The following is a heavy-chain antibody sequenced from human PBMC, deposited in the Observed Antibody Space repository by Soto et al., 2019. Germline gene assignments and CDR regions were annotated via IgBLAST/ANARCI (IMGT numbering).Heavy chain of an antibody. CDR2: IYWDDDK. J-gene: IGHJ6*02. D-gene: IGHD2-21*02. CDR1: GFSLSTSGVG. CDR3: IQSRCGGDCLQSYASHYYYGMDV. V-gene: IGHV2-5*02. Sequence: QITLKESGPTLVKPTQTLTLTCTFSGFSLSTSGVGVGWIRQPPGKALEWLALIYWDDDKRYSPSLRSRLTISKDTSKNQGVLTMTNMDPVDTATNHCIQSRCGGDCLQSYASHYYYGMDVWGQGTTVTVSS.